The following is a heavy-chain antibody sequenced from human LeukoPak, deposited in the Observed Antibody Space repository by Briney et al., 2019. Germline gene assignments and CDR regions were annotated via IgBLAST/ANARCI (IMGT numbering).Heavy chain of an antibody. Sequence: GGSLRLSCAASGFTFSSYWMSWVRQAPGKGLEWVANIKQDGSEKYYVDSVKGRFTISRDNAKNSLYLQMNSLRAEDTAVYYCARDGTPNYRSGWVYMDVWGKGTTVTISS. J-gene: IGHJ6*03. CDR1: GFTFSSYW. CDR3: ARDGTPNYRSGWVYMDV. V-gene: IGHV3-7*01. D-gene: IGHD6-25*01. CDR2: IKQDGSEK.